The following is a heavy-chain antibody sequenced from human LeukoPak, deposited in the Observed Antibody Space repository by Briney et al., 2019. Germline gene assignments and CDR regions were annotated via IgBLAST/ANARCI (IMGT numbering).Heavy chain of an antibody. Sequence: PGGSLRLSCAASGFTFSSYGMHWVRQAPGKGLEWVAVIWYDGSNKYYADSVKGRFTISRDNSKNTLYLQMNSLRAEDTAVYYCAKVGVAVAGTGYYYYYYMDVWGKGTTVTVSS. CDR1: GFTFSSYG. D-gene: IGHD6-19*01. CDR2: IWYDGSNK. V-gene: IGHV3-33*06. CDR3: AKVGVAVAGTGYYYYYYMDV. J-gene: IGHJ6*03.